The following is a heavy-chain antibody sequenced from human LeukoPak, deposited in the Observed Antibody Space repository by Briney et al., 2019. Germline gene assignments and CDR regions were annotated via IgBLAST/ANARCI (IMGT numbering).Heavy chain of an antibody. CDR1: GDSVSSSNAA. J-gene: IGHJ4*02. V-gene: IGHV6-1*01. CDR2: TYYRSKWYN. CDR3: ARGSITMVRGVITSFDY. Sequence: SQTLSLTCAISGDSVSSSNAAWNWIRQSPSRGLEWLGRTYYRSKWYNDYAVSVKSRITINPDTSKNQFSLQLNSVTPEDTAVYYCARGSITMVRGVITSFDYWGQGTQVTVSS. D-gene: IGHD3-10*01.